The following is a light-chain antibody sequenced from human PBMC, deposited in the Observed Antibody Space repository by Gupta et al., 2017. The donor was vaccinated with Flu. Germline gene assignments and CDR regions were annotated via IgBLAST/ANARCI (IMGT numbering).Light chain of an antibody. Sequence: SYELTQPPSVSVSPGQTATITCPGNTLSTQYTYWYQQKPGQAPLLVIFKDTKRPSGIPERFSGSNSGTTVTLTISGVQAEDEAAYYCQSADNSGTYVVFGGGTKLTV. CDR1: TLSTQY. CDR2: KDT. V-gene: IGLV3-25*03. CDR3: QSADNSGTYVV. J-gene: IGLJ3*02.